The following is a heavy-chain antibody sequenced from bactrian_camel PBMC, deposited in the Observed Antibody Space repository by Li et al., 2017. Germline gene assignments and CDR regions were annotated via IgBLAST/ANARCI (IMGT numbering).Heavy chain of an antibody. CDR1: GYLYSGSC. CDR3: AAVRYGVTWYPLCRARSADFGY. V-gene: IGHV3S1*01. J-gene: IGHJ6*01. D-gene: IGHD6*01. CDR2: IHTGTGNT. Sequence: QLVESGGGSVQAGGSLRLACTFEGYLYSGSCMAWFRGRKGVAVIHTGTGNTQYADSVKGRFTMSQDSTKNTLYLQMNSLTPEDTAMYYCAAVRYGVTWYPLCRARSADFGYWGQGTQVTVS.